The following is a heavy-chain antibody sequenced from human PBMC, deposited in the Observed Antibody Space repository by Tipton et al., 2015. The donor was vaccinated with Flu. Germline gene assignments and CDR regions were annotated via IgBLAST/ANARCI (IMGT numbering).Heavy chain of an antibody. J-gene: IGHJ3*02. CDR3: AAAVAAYAFAI. CDR2: IFPGNSDT. V-gene: IGHV5-51*03. D-gene: IGHD6-19*01. Sequence: QLVQSGAEMKKPGESLKISCKGSGYSFTTYWIHWVRQMPGKELEWMGSIFPGNSDTRYSPSFQGQVTMSADKSISTAYLQWSRLTASYTVMYYCAAAVAAYAFAIWGQGTMVTVSS. CDR1: GYSFTTYW.